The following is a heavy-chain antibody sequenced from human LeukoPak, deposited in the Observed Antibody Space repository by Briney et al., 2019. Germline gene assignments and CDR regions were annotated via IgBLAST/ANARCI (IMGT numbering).Heavy chain of an antibody. D-gene: IGHD1-26*01. CDR2: ISGSGGGT. CDR1: GFTFNSYA. CDR3: AKDLGRYRNNYFDY. J-gene: IGHJ4*02. V-gene: IGHV3-23*01. Sequence: GGSLRLSCAASGFTFNSYAMSWVRQAPEKGLEWVATISGSGGGTYYADSVKGRFTISRDDSKNTLYLQMNSQRAEDTAVYYCAKDLGRYRNNYFDYWGQGTLVTVSS.